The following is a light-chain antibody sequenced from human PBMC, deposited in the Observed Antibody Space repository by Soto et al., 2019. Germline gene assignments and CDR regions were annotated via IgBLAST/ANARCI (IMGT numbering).Light chain of an antibody. V-gene: IGKV1-5*03. Sequence: DIQMTQSPSALSASVGDRVTITCRASQSVSNWLAWYRQKPGEAPKLLIYEGSTLERGVPSRFSGSGSGTEFTLTISSLQTDDFATVDGQQYDPYSRTFGQGPKVEVK. J-gene: IGKJ1*01. CDR2: EGS. CDR1: QSVSNW. CDR3: QQYDPYSRT.